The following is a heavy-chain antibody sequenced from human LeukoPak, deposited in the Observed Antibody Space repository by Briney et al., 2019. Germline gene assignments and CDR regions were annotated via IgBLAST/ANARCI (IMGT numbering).Heavy chain of an antibody. CDR3: AKGSAAAGRQAAFDI. Sequence: GGSLRLSCAASGFTFSSHGMSWVRQAPGKGLEWVSGIGGSSGSTYYADSVKGRLTISRDNSKKTLYLQINSLRAEDTAVYYCAKGSAAAGRQAAFDIWGQGTMVTVSS. J-gene: IGHJ3*02. CDR2: IGGSSGST. V-gene: IGHV3-23*01. CDR1: GFTFSSHG. D-gene: IGHD6-13*01.